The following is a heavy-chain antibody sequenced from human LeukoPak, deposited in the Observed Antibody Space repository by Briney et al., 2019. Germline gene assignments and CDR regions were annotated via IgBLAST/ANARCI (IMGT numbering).Heavy chain of an antibody. CDR1: GDSISGSY. J-gene: IGHJ5*02. CDR3: ARGSGWFARNWFDP. D-gene: IGHD6-19*01. CDR2: MFYSGST. V-gene: IGHV4-59*12. Sequence: SETLSLTCTVSGDSISGSYLSWFRQPPGKGLEWIGFMFYSGSTNYNPSLRSRVTMSVDSSKNQFSLKLSSVTAADTAVYYCARGSGWFARNWFDPWGQGTLVTVSS.